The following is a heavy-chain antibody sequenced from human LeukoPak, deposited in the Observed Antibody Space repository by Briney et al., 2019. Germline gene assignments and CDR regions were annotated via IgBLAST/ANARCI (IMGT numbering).Heavy chain of an antibody. CDR3: AREEGSGSYYNY. J-gene: IGHJ4*02. Sequence: GGSLRLSCAASGFTFSSYSMNWVRQAPGKGLGWVSSISSSSSYIYYADSVKGRFTISRDNAKNSLYLQMNSLRAEDTAAYYCAREEGSGSYYNYWGQGTLVTVSS. CDR1: GFTFSSYS. CDR2: ISSSSSYI. V-gene: IGHV3-21*01. D-gene: IGHD3-10*01.